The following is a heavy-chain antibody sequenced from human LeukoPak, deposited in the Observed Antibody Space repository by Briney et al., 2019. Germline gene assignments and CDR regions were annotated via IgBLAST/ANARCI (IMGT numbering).Heavy chain of an antibody. Sequence: GGSLRLSCAASGFTFDDYAMHWVRQAPGKGLVGVSGISWNSGSIVYADSVKVRFTISRDNAKNSLYLQMNSLRAEDTALYYCAKDMGSSSWYDDAFDIWGQGTMVTVSS. CDR2: ISWNSGSI. CDR1: GFTFDDYA. CDR3: AKDMGSSSWYDDAFDI. J-gene: IGHJ3*02. V-gene: IGHV3-9*01. D-gene: IGHD6-13*01.